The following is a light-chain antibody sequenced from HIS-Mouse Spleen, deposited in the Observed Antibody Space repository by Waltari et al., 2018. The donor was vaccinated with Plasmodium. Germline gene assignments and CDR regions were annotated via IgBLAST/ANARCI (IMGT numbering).Light chain of an antibody. Sequence: EIVMTQSPATLSVSPGERATLSCRASQSVSSKLAWYQQKPGQAPRLLIYGASTRATGIPARFSVSGSGTEFTLTISSLQSEDFAVYYCQQYNNWPPIFTFGPGTKVDIK. V-gene: IGKV3-15*01. CDR1: QSVSSK. J-gene: IGKJ3*01. CDR3: QQYNNWPPIFT. CDR2: GAS.